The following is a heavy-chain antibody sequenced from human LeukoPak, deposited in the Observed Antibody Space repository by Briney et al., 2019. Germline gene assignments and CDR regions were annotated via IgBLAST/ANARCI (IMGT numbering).Heavy chain of an antibody. Sequence: GGSLRLSCAASGFTFSSYWMSWFRQAPGKGLEWVANIKQDGSEKYYVDSVKGRFTISRDNAKNSLYLQMNSLRAEDTAVYYCARGQMVRGVTFFPDWGQGTLVTVSS. CDR2: IKQDGSEK. CDR1: GFTFSSYW. V-gene: IGHV3-7*01. D-gene: IGHD3-10*01. CDR3: ARGQMVRGVTFFPD. J-gene: IGHJ4*02.